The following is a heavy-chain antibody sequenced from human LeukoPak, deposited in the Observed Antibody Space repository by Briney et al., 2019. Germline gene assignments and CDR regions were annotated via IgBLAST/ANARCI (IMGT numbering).Heavy chain of an antibody. CDR3: ARETVVVVAATPFDYYDSSGPFDY. Sequence: GGPLRLSCAASGFTFSSYAMHWVRQAPGKGLEWVAVISYDGSNKYYADSVKGRFTISRGNSKNTLYLQMNSLRAEDTAVYYCARETVVVVAATPFDYYDSSGPFDYWGQGTLVTVSS. D-gene: IGHD2-15*01. CDR2: ISYDGSNK. CDR1: GFTFSSYA. J-gene: IGHJ4*02. V-gene: IGHV3-30*04.